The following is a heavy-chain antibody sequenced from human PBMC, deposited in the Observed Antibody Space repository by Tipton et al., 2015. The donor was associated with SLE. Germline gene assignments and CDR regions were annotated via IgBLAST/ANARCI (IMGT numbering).Heavy chain of an antibody. Sequence: TLSLTCAVSGYSISSGYYWGWIRQPPGKGLEWIGSIYYSGSTYYNPSLKSRVTISVDTSKNQFSLKLSSVTAADTAVYYCADFWSGLGAFDIWGQGAMVTVSS. CDR2: IYYSGST. CDR1: GYSISSGYY. J-gene: IGHJ3*02. D-gene: IGHD3-3*01. V-gene: IGHV4-38-2*01. CDR3: ADFWSGLGAFDI.